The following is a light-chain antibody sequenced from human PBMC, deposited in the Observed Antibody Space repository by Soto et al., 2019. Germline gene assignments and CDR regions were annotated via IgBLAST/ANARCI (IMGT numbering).Light chain of an antibody. J-gene: IGKJ1*01. V-gene: IGKV3-15*01. Sequence: VVAQSPDGISVSPGDRPTFFRRASQSVTSYLAWYQQKPGQAPKFLIYGASTRDTGIPARFSGSGSGTEFTLTISSLQSEDFAVYYCHHYNSGPRTFGQGTKVDI. CDR2: GAS. CDR1: QSVTSY. CDR3: HHYNSGPRT.